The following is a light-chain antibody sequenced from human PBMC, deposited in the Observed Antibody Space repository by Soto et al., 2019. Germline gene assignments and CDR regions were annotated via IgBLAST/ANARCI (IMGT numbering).Light chain of an antibody. V-gene: IGKV3-15*01. Sequence: EIVMTQSPATLSVSPGERATLSCRASQGVSIKLAWYQQKPGQARRLLIYDTSTRATGIPARFSGRGSGTEFTLTIRSLPSEDFALYYCQQYNNWPPITFGQGTRPEIK. CDR3: QQYNNWPPIT. CDR2: DTS. CDR1: QGVSIK. J-gene: IGKJ5*01.